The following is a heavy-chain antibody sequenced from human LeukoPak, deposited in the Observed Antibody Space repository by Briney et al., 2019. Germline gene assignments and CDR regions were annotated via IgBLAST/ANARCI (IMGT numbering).Heavy chain of an antibody. V-gene: IGHV3-30*02. CDR2: IRYDGSNK. Sequence: GGSLRLSCAASGFTFSSYGMHWVRQAPGKGLEWVAFIRYDGSNKYYADSVKGRFTISRDNSKNTLYLQMNSLRAEDTAVYYCARDYYYDSSAVGYWGQGTLVTVSS. J-gene: IGHJ4*02. D-gene: IGHD3-22*01. CDR1: GFTFSSYG. CDR3: ARDYYYDSSAVGY.